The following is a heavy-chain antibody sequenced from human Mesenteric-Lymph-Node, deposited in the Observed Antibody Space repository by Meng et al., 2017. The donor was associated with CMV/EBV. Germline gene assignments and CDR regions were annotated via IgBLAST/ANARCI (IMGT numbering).Heavy chain of an antibody. CDR2: IRQSENDK. D-gene: IGHD3-22*01. CDR1: GFRFSNFG. V-gene: IGHV3-30*02. CDR3: STFLNYYDTSGSHSY. J-gene: IGHJ4*02. Sequence: GGSLRLSCSASGFRFSNFGMHWVRQAPGKGLEWVAFIRQSENDKFYPDSVKGRFTISRGNSKNTLYLQMSSLRVEDTAVYYCSTFLNYYDTSGSHSYWGQGTLVTVSS.